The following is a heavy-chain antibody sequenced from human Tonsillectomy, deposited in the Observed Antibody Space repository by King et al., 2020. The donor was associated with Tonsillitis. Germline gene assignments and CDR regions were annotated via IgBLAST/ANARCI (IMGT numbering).Heavy chain of an antibody. CDR3: ARGRDGYADY. J-gene: IGHJ4*02. D-gene: IGHD5-24*01. Sequence: DVQLVEFGGGLVQPGGSLRLSCAASGFTFSSYDMHWVRQAPGKGLEWVSAIATTGDTYYRDSVKGRFTVSRENAKNSLYLQMNTLSAGDTAVYYCARGRDGYADYWGQGTLITVSS. CDR2: IATTGDT. CDR1: GFTFSSYD. V-gene: IGHV3-13*01.